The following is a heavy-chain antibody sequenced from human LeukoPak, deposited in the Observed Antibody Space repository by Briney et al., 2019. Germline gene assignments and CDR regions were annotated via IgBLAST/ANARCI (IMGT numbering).Heavy chain of an antibody. J-gene: IGHJ4*02. V-gene: IGHV3-23*01. CDR3: ARGGLLWFGELRRIFDY. CDR2: TSSSDAGT. Sequence: GGSLRLSCAASGFPLSSHAMSWVRQAPGKGLEWVSATSSSDAGTYYADSVRGRFTISRDNAKNSLYLQMNSLRAEDTAVYYCARGGLLWFGELRRIFDYWGQGTLVTVSS. CDR1: GFPLSSHA. D-gene: IGHD3-10*01.